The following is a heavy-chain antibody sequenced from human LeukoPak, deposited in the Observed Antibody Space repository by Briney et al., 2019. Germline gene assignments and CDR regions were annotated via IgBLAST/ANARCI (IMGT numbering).Heavy chain of an antibody. Sequence: ASVKVSCEASGYTFTGYYVHWVRQAPGQGLEWMGWINPNSGGTDYAQKFQGRVTMTRDTSISTAYMELSRLRSDDTAIYYCARVGLHGSGSYLCYWGQGTQVTVSS. D-gene: IGHD3-10*01. CDR1: GYTFTGYY. CDR3: ARVGLHGSGSYLCY. CDR2: INPNSGGT. J-gene: IGHJ4*02. V-gene: IGHV1-2*02.